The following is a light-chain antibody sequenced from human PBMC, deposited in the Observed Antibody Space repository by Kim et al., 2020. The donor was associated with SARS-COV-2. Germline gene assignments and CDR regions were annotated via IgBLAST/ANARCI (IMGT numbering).Light chain of an antibody. Sequence: GHPVTNTCQGDSLRVFDANWDQRKPVQAPVLVMYDKNNRPSGIPDRFYGSSSGDTASLTITGAQAADEADYYCNSRYRDSTGNLYVFGTGTKVTVL. CDR1: SLRVFD. CDR3: NSRYRDSTGNLYV. CDR2: DKN. V-gene: IGLV3-19*01. J-gene: IGLJ1*01.